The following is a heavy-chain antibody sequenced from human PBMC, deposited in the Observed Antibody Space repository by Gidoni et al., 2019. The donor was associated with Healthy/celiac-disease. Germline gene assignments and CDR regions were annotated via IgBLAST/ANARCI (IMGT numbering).Heavy chain of an antibody. V-gene: IGHV4-34*01. CDR1: GGSFSGYY. CDR3: ARGEGRGTYYDFWSGLRWFDP. J-gene: IGHJ5*02. Sequence: QVQIQQWGAGLLKPSETLSLTCAVYGGSFSGYYWSWIRQPPGKGLEWIGEINHSGSTNYNPSLKSRVTISVDTSKNQFSLKLSSVTAADTAVYYCARGEGRGTYYDFWSGLRWFDPWGQGTLVTVSS. CDR2: INHSGST. D-gene: IGHD3-3*01.